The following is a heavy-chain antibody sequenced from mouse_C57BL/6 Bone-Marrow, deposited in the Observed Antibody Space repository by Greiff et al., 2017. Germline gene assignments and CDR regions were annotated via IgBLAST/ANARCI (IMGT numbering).Heavy chain of an antibody. V-gene: IGHV1-47*01. CDR2: FHPYNDDT. Sequence: QVQLQQSGAELVKPGASVKMSCKASGYTFTTYPIEWMKQNHGKSLEWIGNFHPYNDDTKYNEKFKGKATLTVEKSSNTVYLELNRLTSDYAAVYYCARNSTFFYYFDYWGQGTTLTVSS. J-gene: IGHJ2*01. CDR3: ARNSTFFYYFDY. CDR1: GYTFTTYP. D-gene: IGHD5-1*01.